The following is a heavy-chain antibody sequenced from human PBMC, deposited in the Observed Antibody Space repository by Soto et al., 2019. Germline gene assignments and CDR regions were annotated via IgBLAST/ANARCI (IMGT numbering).Heavy chain of an antibody. CDR2: IIPILGIA. CDR1: GGTFSSYT. V-gene: IGHV1-69*08. D-gene: IGHD3-3*01. CDR3: ARDEMERVY. Sequence: QVQLVQSGAEVKKPGSSVKVSCKASGGTFSSYTISWVRQAPGQGLEWMGRIIPILGIANYAQKFQGRVTSTADKSTSTDYMELSSLRSEDTAVYYCARDEMERVYWGQGTLVTVSS. J-gene: IGHJ4*02.